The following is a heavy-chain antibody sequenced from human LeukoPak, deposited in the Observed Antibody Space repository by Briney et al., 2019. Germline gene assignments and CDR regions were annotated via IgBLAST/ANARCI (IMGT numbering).Heavy chain of an antibody. Sequence: GGSLRLSCAASGFTFSSYGMHWVRQAPGKGLEWVAVIWYDGSNKYYADSVKGRFTISRDNSKNTLYLQMNSLRAEDTAVYYCARGYDFWSGFPDYWGQGTLVTVSS. V-gene: IGHV3-33*01. CDR2: IWYDGSNK. D-gene: IGHD3-3*01. CDR1: GFTFSSYG. CDR3: ARGYDFWSGFPDY. J-gene: IGHJ4*02.